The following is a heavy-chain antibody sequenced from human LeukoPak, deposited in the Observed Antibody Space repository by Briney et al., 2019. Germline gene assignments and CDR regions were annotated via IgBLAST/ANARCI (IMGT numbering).Heavy chain of an antibody. CDR1: GGSISSGSYY. D-gene: IGHD5-18*01. Sequence: SQTLSLTCTVSGGSISSGSYYWSWIRQPAGKGLEWIGRIYTSGSTNYNPSLKSRVTISVDTSKNQFSLKLSSVTAADTAVYYCARDALGYSYGRGYYYYGMDVWGQGTTVTVSS. CDR3: ARDALGYSYGRGYYYYGMDV. J-gene: IGHJ6*02. CDR2: IYTSGST. V-gene: IGHV4-61*02.